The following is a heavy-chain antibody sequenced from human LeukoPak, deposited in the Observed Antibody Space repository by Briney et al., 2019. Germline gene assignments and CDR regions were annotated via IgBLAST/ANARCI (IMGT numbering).Heavy chain of an antibody. D-gene: IGHD6-19*01. Sequence: ASVKVSCKASGYTFTSYGISWVRQAPGQGLEWMGWISAYNGNTNYAQKFQGRVTMTTDTSTSTAYMELRSLRSDDTAVYYCARDDSSGWYANNWFDPWGQGTLVTVSS. V-gene: IGHV1-18*01. CDR1: GYTFTSYG. J-gene: IGHJ5*02. CDR2: ISAYNGNT. CDR3: ARDDSSGWYANNWFDP.